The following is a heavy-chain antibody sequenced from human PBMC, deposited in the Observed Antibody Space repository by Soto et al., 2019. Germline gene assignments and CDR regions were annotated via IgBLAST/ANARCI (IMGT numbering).Heavy chain of an antibody. J-gene: IGHJ5*02. Sequence: SETLSLTCTVSGGSISSSSYYWGWIRQPPGKGLEWIGSIYYSGNTNYNPSLKSRVTISADTSKNQFSLKLSSVTAADTAVYYCARHLGYCSTTNCYAWFAPWGQGTLVTVSS. CDR3: ARHLGYCSTTNCYAWFAP. CDR1: GGSISSSSYY. CDR2: IYYSGNT. V-gene: IGHV4-39*01. D-gene: IGHD2-2*01.